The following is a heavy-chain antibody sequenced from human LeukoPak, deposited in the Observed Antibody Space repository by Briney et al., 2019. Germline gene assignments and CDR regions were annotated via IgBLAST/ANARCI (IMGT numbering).Heavy chain of an antibody. Sequence: PGGSLRLSCAASGFTFSSYAMSWVRQAPGKGLEWVSVIYSGGSTYYADSVKGRFTISRDNSKNTLYLQMNSLRAEDTAVYYCARGAVRGVIKVDYWGQGTLVTVSS. CDR2: IYSGGST. J-gene: IGHJ4*02. V-gene: IGHV3-66*01. CDR3: ARGAVRGVIKVDY. D-gene: IGHD3-10*01. CDR1: GFTFSSYA.